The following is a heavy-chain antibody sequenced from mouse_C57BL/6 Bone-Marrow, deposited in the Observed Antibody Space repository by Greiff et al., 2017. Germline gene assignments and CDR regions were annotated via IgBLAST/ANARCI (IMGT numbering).Heavy chain of an antibody. D-gene: IGHD1-1*01. J-gene: IGHJ3*01. CDR2: ISDGGSYT. CDR1: GFTFSSYA. V-gene: IGHV5-4*03. Sequence: EVKVVESGGGLVKPGGSLKLSCAASGFTFSSYAMSWVRQTPEQRLEWVATISDGGSYTYYPDNVKGRFPISRDNAKNNLYLQMSHLKSEDTAMYYCARYYYGSMCAYWGQGTLVTVSA. CDR3: ARYYYGSMCAY.